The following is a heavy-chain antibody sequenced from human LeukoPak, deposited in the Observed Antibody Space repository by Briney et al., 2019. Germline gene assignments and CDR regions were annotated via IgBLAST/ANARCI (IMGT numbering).Heavy chain of an antibody. CDR2: INPNSGGT. D-gene: IGHD5-18*01. J-gene: IGHJ6*02. V-gene: IGHV1-2*02. CDR1: GYTFTGYY. CDR3: ARGLWLNYYYGMDV. Sequence: ASVKVSCKASGYTFTGYYMHWVRQAPGQGLEWMGWINPNSGGTNYAQKFQGRVTMTRDTSISTAYMELSRLRSDDTAVYYCARGLWLNYYYGMDVWGQGTTVTVSS.